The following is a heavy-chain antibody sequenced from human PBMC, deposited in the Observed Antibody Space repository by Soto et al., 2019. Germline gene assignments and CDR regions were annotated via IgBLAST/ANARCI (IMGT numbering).Heavy chain of an antibody. CDR2: ITGSGGST. J-gene: IGHJ4*02. CDR3: AKARSTAGWSEFDF. D-gene: IGHD6-19*01. Sequence: EVRLLESGGALIQPGGSLRLSCAASGFTFSNYAMSWVRQAPGKGLEWVSVITGSGGSTKYADSVVGRFIISRDNSKNTLFLQMNSLRAEDAAVYYCAKARSTAGWSEFDFWGQGTLVTVFS. CDR1: GFTFSNYA. V-gene: IGHV3-23*01.